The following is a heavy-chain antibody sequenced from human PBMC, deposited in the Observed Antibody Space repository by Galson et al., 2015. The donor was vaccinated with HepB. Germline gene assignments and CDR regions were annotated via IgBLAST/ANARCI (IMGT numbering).Heavy chain of an antibody. V-gene: IGHV3-23*01. D-gene: IGHD4-17*01. CDR1: GFTFSSYA. CDR3: AKDSDYGDYGFDY. Sequence: SLRLSCAASGFTFSSYAVSWVRQAPGKGLEWVSAISGSGGSTYYADSVKGRFTISRDNSKNTLYLQMNSLRAEDTAVYYCAKDSDYGDYGFDYWGQGTLVTVSS. CDR2: ISGSGGST. J-gene: IGHJ4*02.